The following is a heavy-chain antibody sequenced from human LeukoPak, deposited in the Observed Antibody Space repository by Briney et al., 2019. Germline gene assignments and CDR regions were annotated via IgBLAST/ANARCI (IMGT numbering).Heavy chain of an antibody. CDR3: AKARGDQVWSALEI. D-gene: IGHD5-18*01. Sequence: HTGGSLRLSCAASGFTFSSYAMTWVRQAPGKGLEWVPGISSSGDATHYADSVKGRFTISRDNSKNTLSLQMNSLRAEDTAVYYCAKARGDQVWSALEIWGQGKMVIVSS. CDR1: GFTFSSYA. CDR2: ISSSGDAT. V-gene: IGHV3-23*01. J-gene: IGHJ3*02.